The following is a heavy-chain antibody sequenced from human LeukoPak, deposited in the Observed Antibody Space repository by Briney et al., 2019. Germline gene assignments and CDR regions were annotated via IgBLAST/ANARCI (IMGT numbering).Heavy chain of an antibody. CDR3: AKSGGYGLIDY. J-gene: IGHJ4*02. CDR2: IYYSEST. Sequence: SETLSLTCTVSGASVSGSAYYWGWIRQPPGKGLEWIGNIYYSESTYYHESLESRFTISIDTSKNQFSLKLNSVTAADTAMYYCAKSGGYGLIDYWGQGPLVTVSS. V-gene: IGHV4-39*01. CDR1: GASVSGSAYY. D-gene: IGHD1-26*01.